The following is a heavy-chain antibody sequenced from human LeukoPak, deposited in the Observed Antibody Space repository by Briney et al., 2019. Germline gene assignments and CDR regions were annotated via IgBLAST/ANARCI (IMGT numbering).Heavy chain of an antibody. V-gene: IGHV3-30*02. Sequence: GGSLRLSCAASGFSINNYGMHWVRQAPGKGLEWVSLIQYDGRYQYYAESVKGRFTISRDNSENTLYLQMTSLRPEDTAVYYCAKGPVVRGVTLILKTGEKGALDYWGQGTLVTVSS. CDR3: AKGPVVRGVTLILKTGEKGALDY. CDR2: IQYDGRYQ. CDR1: GFSINNYG. D-gene: IGHD3-10*01. J-gene: IGHJ4*02.